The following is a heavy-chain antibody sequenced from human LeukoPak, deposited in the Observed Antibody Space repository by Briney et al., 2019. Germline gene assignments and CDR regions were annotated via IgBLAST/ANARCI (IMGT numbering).Heavy chain of an antibody. CDR1: GCSISNGYF. V-gene: IGHV4-38-2*02. J-gene: IGHJ3*02. D-gene: IGHD3-22*01. CDR3: ARSSSGYRHARDPFDI. Sequence: SETLSLTCTVSGCSISNGYFWGWIRQPPGKGLEWIGSIYHSGITYYNPSLKSRITISVDTSKNQFSLKLSSVTAADTAVYYCARSSSGYRHARDPFDIWGQGTMVTVSS. CDR2: IYHSGIT.